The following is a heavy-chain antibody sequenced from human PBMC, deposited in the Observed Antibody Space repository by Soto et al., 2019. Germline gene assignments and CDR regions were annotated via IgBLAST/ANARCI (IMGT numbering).Heavy chain of an antibody. D-gene: IGHD6-19*01. CDR3: ARDWTAVAGPLGYYGMDV. CDR1: GYTFTSYD. Sequence: ASVKVSCKASGYTFTSYDINWVRQATGQGLEWMGWMNPNSGNTGYAQKFQGRVTMTRNTSISTAYMELSSLRSEDTAVYYCARDWTAVAGPLGYYGMDVWGQATTVTVSS. CDR2: MNPNSGNT. V-gene: IGHV1-8*01. J-gene: IGHJ6*02.